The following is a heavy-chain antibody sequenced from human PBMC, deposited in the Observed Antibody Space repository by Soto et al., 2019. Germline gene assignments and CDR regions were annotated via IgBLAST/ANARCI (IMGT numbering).Heavy chain of an antibody. CDR1: GYTFTSYA. J-gene: IGHJ4*01. V-gene: IGHV1-3*01. Sequence: ASVKVSCKASGYTFTSYAMHWVRQAPGQRLEWMGWINAGNGNTKYSQKFQGRVTITRDTSVSTAYLELSSLRSEDTAVYFCARDPVIIGTTRRFDYWGQGTLVTVSS. CDR2: INAGNGNT. D-gene: IGHD1-20*01. CDR3: ARDPVIIGTTRRFDY.